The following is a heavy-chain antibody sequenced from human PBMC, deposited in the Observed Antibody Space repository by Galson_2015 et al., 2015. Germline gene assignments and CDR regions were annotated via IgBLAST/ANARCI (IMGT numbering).Heavy chain of an antibody. J-gene: IGHJ4*02. D-gene: IGHD5-24*01. V-gene: IGHV3-11*05. CDR3: ARAGVRMVATTTFDY. Sequence: SLRLSCAASGFTFSDYYMSWIRQAPGKGLEWVSYISSSSSYTNYADSVKGRFTISRDNAKNSLYLQMNSLRAEDTAVYYCARAGVRMVATTTFDYWGQGTLVTVSS. CDR1: GFTFSDYY. CDR2: ISSSSSYT.